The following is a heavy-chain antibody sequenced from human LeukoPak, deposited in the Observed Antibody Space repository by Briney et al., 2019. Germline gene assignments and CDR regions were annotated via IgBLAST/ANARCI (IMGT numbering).Heavy chain of an antibody. CDR3: TRGPLSGSSRDY. CDR2: MNPNTGDT. J-gene: IGHJ4*02. Sequence: ASVRVSCKTSGYIFSVYDINWVRQATGQGLEWMGWMNPNTGDTGYAQKFQGRVTMTRNSSIDTAYMELSGLRSEDMAVYYCTRGPLSGSSRDYWGQGTLLTVSS. D-gene: IGHD1-26*01. CDR1: GYIFSVYD. V-gene: IGHV1-8*01.